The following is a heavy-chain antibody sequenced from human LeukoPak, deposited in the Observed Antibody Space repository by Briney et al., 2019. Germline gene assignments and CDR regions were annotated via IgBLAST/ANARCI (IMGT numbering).Heavy chain of an antibody. D-gene: IGHD3-10*01. J-gene: IGHJ4*02. V-gene: IGHV1-58*01. CDR2: IVVGSGNT. Sequence: SVKVSCKASGFTFTSSAVQWVRQARGQRLEWIGWIVVGSGNTNYAQKFRERVTITRDMSTSTAYMELSSLRSEDTAVYYCAAGVVASKLLEHYFDYWGQGTLVTVSS. CDR3: AAGVVASKLLEHYFDY. CDR1: GFTFTSSA.